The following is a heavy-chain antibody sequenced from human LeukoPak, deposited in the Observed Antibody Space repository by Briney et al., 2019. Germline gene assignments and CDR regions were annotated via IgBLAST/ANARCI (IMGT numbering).Heavy chain of an antibody. CDR2: LSYDGTTT. D-gene: IGHD1-14*01. J-gene: IGHJ6*02. CDR1: RFSLSNYG. CDR3: AKRGPGVYYYGMDV. Sequence: GTSLRLSCAASRFSLSNYGVHWVRQAPGKGLEWVAVLSYDGTTTYYADSVKGRFTVSRDTSKNTLYLQMNSLRSEDTAVYYCAKRGPGVYYYGMDVWGQGTTVTVSS. V-gene: IGHV3-30*18.